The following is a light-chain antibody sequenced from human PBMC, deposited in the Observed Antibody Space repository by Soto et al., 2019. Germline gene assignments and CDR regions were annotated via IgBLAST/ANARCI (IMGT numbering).Light chain of an antibody. J-gene: IGKJ5*01. CDR1: QSISSY. V-gene: IGKV1-39*01. CDR3: QQSYNTPPIT. CDR2: AAS. Sequence: DIQMTQSPSSLSASVGDRVTIACRASQSISSYLNWYQQKPGEAPKLLIYAASSLQSGVPSRFSGSGSGTDFTLTISSLQPEDFATYFCQQSYNTPPITFGQGTRLEIK.